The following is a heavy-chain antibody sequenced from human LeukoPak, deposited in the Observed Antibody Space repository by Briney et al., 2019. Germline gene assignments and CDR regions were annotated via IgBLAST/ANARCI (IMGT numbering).Heavy chain of an antibody. D-gene: IGHD5-18*01. CDR2: ISYDGSNK. V-gene: IGHV3-30*18. Sequence: GGSLRLSCAASGFTFSSYGMHWVRQAPGKGLEWVAVISYDGSNKYYADSVKGRFTISRDNSKNTLYLQMNSLRAEDTAVYYCAKDFKQRFLYYFDYWGRGTLVTVSS. CDR3: AKDFKQRFLYYFDY. CDR1: GFTFSSYG. J-gene: IGHJ4*02.